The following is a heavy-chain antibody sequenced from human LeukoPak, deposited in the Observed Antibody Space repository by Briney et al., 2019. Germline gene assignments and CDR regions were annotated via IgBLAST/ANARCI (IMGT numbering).Heavy chain of an antibody. D-gene: IGHD2-2*01. CDR3: ARADIVVVPAAVNWFDP. Sequence: LSLTCTVSGGSISSGGYYWSWIRQHPGKGLEWIGYIYYSGSTYYNPSLKSRVTISVDTSKNQFSLKLSSVTAADTAVYYCARADIVVVPAAVNWFDPWGQGTLVTVSS. CDR1: GGSISSGGYY. J-gene: IGHJ5*02. V-gene: IGHV4-31*03. CDR2: IYYSGST.